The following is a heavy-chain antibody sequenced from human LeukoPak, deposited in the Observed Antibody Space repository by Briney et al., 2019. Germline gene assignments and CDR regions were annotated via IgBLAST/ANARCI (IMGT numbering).Heavy chain of an antibody. D-gene: IGHD7-27*01. Sequence: SETLSLTCTVSGGSISSSSYYWGWIRQPPGKGLEWIGSIYYSGSTYYNPSLKSRVTISVDTSKNQFSLKLSSVTAADTAVYYCARGRPAGDYFDYWGQGTLVTVSS. J-gene: IGHJ4*02. CDR2: IYYSGST. CDR3: ARGRPAGDYFDY. V-gene: IGHV4-39*07. CDR1: GGSISSSSYY.